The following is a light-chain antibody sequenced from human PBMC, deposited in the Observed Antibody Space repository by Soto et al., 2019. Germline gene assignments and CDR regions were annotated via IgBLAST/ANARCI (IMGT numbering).Light chain of an antibody. V-gene: IGKV1-39*01. Sequence: DIQMTQSPFSLSASVGDRVTITCRASQNISNYLNWYQQKPGKAPKPLIYSASSLQSGVPSRFSGRGSGTDFTLTINSLQPEDFATYYCQQSYSALIFTFGPGTKVDIK. CDR3: QQSYSALIFT. J-gene: IGKJ3*01. CDR2: SAS. CDR1: QNISNY.